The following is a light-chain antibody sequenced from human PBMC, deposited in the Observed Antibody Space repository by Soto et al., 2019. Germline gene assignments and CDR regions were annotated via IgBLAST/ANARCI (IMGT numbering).Light chain of an antibody. J-gene: IGKJ4*01. CDR2: TAS. CDR1: QDINIA. V-gene: IGKV1-12*01. CDR3: QQGNSYPLT. Sequence: DIQMTQSPSSVSASVGDRVTITCRASQDINIALAWFQQKPGEAPRLLIYTASSLQSGVPSRFSGSGSGTDFTLTISSLQPEDFASYYCQQGNSYPLTFGGGTKVEIK.